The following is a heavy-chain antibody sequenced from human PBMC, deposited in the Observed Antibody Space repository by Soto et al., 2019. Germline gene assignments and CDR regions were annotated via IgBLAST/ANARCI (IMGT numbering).Heavy chain of an antibody. V-gene: IGHV3-30*18. CDR2: ISYDGSNK. CDR3: AKDLGRYDYVWGSYRYYYYGMDV. J-gene: IGHJ6*02. CDR1: GFTFSSYG. D-gene: IGHD3-16*02. Sequence: PGGSLRLSCAASGFTFSSYGMHWVRQAPGKGLEWVAVISYDGSNKYYADSVKGRFTISRDNSKNTLYLQMNSLRAEDTAVYYCAKDLGRYDYVWGSYRYYYYGMDVWGQGTTVTVSS.